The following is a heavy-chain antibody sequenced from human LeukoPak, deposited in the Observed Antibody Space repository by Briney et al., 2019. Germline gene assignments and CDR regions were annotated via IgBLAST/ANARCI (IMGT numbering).Heavy chain of an antibody. V-gene: IGHV3-23*01. Sequence: PGGSLRLSCAASGFTFSSYAMSWVRQAPGKGLEWVSGISASGGSTYYADSVKGRFTISRDNSKNTLYLQMNSLRAEDTAVYYCAKDADYYDSSGYYPPDYWGKGTLVTVSS. CDR1: GFTFSSYA. J-gene: IGHJ4*02. CDR3: AKDADYYDSSGYYPPDY. CDR2: ISASGGST. D-gene: IGHD3-22*01.